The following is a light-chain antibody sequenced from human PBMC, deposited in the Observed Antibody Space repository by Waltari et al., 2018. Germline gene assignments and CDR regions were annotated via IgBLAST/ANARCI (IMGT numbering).Light chain of an antibody. CDR2: DVS. J-gene: IGLJ2*01. CDR3: CSYAGMYTFG. Sequence: QSALTQPRSVSGSPGQSVTISCTGTSSDVGGYNYVSWYQQHPAKAPKLMIYDVSMRPSGVPDRFAVSKSGNTASLTISGLQAEDEADYYCCSYAGMYTFGFGGGTKLTVL. CDR1: SSDVGGYNY. V-gene: IGLV2-11*01.